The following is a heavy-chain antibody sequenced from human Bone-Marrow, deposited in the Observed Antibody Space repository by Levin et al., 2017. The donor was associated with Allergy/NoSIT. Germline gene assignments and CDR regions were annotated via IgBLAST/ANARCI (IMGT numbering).Heavy chain of an antibody. V-gene: IGHV3-30-3*01. CDR2: ISYDGSRE. J-gene: IGHJ4*02. Sequence: LSLTCAASGFTFSTYTLHWVRQAPGKGLEWVALISYDGSREYYAHSVKGRLTISRDNSRNTLFLQMNSLRVDDTAVYYCAKEEWELLDSWGQGTLVTVTS. CDR3: AKEEWELLDS. CDR1: GFTFSTYT. D-gene: IGHD1-26*01.